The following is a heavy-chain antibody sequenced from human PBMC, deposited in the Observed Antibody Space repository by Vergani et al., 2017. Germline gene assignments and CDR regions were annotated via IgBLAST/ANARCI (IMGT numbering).Heavy chain of an antibody. Sequence: QVQLVQSGAEVKKPGSSVKVSCKASGGTFSSYAISWVRQAPGQGLEWMGRIIPILGIANYAQKFQGRGTITADKSTSTAYMELSSLRSEDTAVYYCARDIAAAGRRANRISSGRSYYYYGMDVWGQGTTVTVSS. D-gene: IGHD6-13*01. CDR3: ARDIAAAGRRANRISSGRSYYYYGMDV. J-gene: IGHJ6*02. V-gene: IGHV1-69*04. CDR2: IIPILGIA. CDR1: GGTFSSYA.